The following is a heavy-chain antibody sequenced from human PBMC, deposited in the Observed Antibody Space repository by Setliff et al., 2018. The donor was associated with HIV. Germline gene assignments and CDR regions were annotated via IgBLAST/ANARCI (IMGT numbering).Heavy chain of an antibody. CDR1: GGTFSSYA. V-gene: IGHV1-69*13. CDR2: IIPIFATA. D-gene: IGHD6-19*01. CDR3: ARDSGSGWYGGDY. Sequence: ASVKVSCKASGGTFSSYAINWVRQAPGQGPEWMGGIIPIFATANYAQKFQGRVTITADESTSTAYMELSSLRSEDTAVYYCARDSGSGWYGGDYWGQGTRGTVS. J-gene: IGHJ4*02.